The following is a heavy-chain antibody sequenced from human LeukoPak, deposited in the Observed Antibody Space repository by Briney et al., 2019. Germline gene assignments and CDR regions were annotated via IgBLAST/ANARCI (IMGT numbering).Heavy chain of an antibody. CDR1: GGSISSGSYC. D-gene: IGHD3-22*01. J-gene: IGHJ4*02. CDR2: IHTSGGT. V-gene: IGHV4-61*09. CDR3: ARASYSYDINGWVPFDY. Sequence: SETLSLTCTVSGGSISSGSYCWSWIRQPAGKGLEWIGHIHTSGGTNYNPSLKSRVTISVDTSKNQFSLRLSSVTAADTAVYYCARASYSYDINGWVPFDYWGQGTLVTVSS.